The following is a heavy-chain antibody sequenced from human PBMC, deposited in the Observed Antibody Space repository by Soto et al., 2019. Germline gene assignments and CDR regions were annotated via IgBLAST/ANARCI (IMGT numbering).Heavy chain of an antibody. V-gene: IGHV3-64*01. CDR2: ISSNGGST. Sequence: EVQLVESGGGLVQPGGSLRLSCAASGFTFSSYAMHWVRQAPGKGLEYVSAISSNGGSTYYANSVKGRFTISRDNSKNTLYLQMGSLRAEDMAVYYGSSGSGFDPWGQGTLVTVSS. J-gene: IGHJ5*02. CDR1: GFTFSSYA. CDR3: SSGSGFDP.